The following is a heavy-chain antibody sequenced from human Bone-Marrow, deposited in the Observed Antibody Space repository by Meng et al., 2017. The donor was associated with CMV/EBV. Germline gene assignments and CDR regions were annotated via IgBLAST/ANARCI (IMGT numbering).Heavy chain of an antibody. J-gene: IGHJ4*02. CDR2: IKQDGSEK. V-gene: IGHV3-7*01. CDR1: GFTFSSYW. D-gene: IGHD6-13*01. CDR3: ARDLRAAAFDY. Sequence: ESLKISCAASGFTFSSYWMSWVRQAPGKGLEWVANIKQDGSEKYYVDSVKGRFTISRDNSKNTLYLQMNSLRAEDTAVYYCARDLRAAAFDYWGQGTLVTVSS.